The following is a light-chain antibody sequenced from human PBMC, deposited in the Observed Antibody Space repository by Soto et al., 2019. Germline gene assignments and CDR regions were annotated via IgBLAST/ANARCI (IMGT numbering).Light chain of an antibody. Sequence: QSVLTQPPSVSGAPGQRVTIFCTGSSSNIGAGYDVHWYQQLPGTAPKLLIYGNSNRPSGVPDRFSGSKSGTSASLAITGLQAEDEADYYCQSYDSSLSGSFVFGRGTKLTVL. J-gene: IGLJ2*01. CDR1: SSNIGAGYD. CDR2: GNS. CDR3: QSYDSSLSGSFV. V-gene: IGLV1-40*01.